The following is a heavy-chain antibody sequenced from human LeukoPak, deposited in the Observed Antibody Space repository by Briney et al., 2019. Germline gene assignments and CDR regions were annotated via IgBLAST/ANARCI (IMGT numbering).Heavy chain of an antibody. CDR3: AKATAAADPEAFDI. CDR1: GFTFDDYD. J-gene: IGHJ3*02. V-gene: IGHV3-9*01. D-gene: IGHD6-13*01. Sequence: GGSLRLSCAAAGFTFDDYDMHWVRQAPGKGLEWVSGISWNSGSIGYADSVKGRFTISRDNAKNSLYLQMDSLRAEDTALYYCAKATAAADPEAFDILGQGTMVTVSS. CDR2: ISWNSGSI.